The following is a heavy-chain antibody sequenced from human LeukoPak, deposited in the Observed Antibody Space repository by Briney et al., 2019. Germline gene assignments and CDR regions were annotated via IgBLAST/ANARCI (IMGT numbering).Heavy chain of an antibody. CDR1: GASISSYY. Sequence: SETLSLTCTVSGASISSYYWSWIRQPPGKGLEWIGDIYYSGSTNYNPSLKSRVTISVDTSKNQFSLKLSSVTAADTALYYCASSLDSSGWYFGVYWGQGALVTVSS. J-gene: IGHJ4*02. V-gene: IGHV4-59*01. D-gene: IGHD6-19*01. CDR3: ASSLDSSGWYFGVY. CDR2: IYYSGST.